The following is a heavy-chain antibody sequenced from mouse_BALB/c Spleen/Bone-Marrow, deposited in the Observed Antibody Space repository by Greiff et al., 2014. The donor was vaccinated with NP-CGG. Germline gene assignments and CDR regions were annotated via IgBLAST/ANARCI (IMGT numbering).Heavy chain of an antibody. J-gene: IGHJ4*01. D-gene: IGHD2-14*01. Sequence: EVQGVESGGGLVKPGGSLKLSCAASGFTFSDYYMYWVRQTPEKRLEWVATISDGGSYTYYPDSVKGRFTISRYIAKNNLYLQMSSLKSEDTAMYYCARDRGVQGYAMDYWGQGTSVTVSS. V-gene: IGHV5-4*02. CDR3: ARDRGVQGYAMDY. CDR1: GFTFSDYY. CDR2: ISDGGSYT.